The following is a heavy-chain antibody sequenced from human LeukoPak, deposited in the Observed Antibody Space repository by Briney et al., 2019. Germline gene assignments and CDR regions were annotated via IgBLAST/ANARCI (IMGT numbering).Heavy chain of an antibody. CDR1: GFTFSSYG. D-gene: IGHD2-15*01. CDR3: AKGVSYCSGGSCHSSGAFDI. J-gene: IGHJ3*02. CDR2: ISYDGSVE. Sequence: GGSLRLSWAASGFTFSSYGMHWVRQAPGKGLEWVAAISYDGSVEYYADSVKGRFTISRDNSKNTLYLPMNRLRAEDTAVYYCAKGVSYCSGGSCHSSGAFDIWGQGTMVTVSS. V-gene: IGHV3-30*18.